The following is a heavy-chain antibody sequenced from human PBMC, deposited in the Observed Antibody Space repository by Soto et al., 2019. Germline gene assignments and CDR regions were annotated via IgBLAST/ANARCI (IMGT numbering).Heavy chain of an antibody. Sequence: WVTLRLSCTASGFTFNTHWMHWVRQAPGKGLVWVSRIYFDGITTNYADSVKGRLTVSRDNAKNTGYLHVNTLRDEDTAVYYCAGGGAMGVDYWGQGTLVAAPQ. CDR1: GFTFNTHW. CDR2: IYFDGITT. J-gene: IGHJ4*02. CDR3: AGGGAMGVDY. D-gene: IGHD1-26*01. V-gene: IGHV3-74*01.